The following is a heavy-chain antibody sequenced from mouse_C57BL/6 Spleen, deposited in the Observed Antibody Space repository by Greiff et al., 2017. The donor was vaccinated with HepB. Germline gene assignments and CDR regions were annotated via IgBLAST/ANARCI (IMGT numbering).Heavy chain of an antibody. CDR3: ARGDYGSAGAMDY. CDR2: FHPYNDDT. CDR1: GYTFTTYP. Sequence: SGAELVKPGASVKMSCKASGYTFTTYPIEWMKQNHGKSLEWIGNFHPYNDDTKYNEKFKGKATLTVEKSSSTVYLELSRLTSDDSAVYYCARGDYGSAGAMDYWGQGTSVTVSS. V-gene: IGHV1-47*01. J-gene: IGHJ4*01. D-gene: IGHD1-1*01.